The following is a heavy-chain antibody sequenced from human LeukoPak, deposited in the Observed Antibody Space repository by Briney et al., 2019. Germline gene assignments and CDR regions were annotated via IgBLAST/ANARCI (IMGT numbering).Heavy chain of an antibody. CDR2: IIPIFGTA. Sequence: SVKVSCKASGGTFSSYAISWVRQAPGQGLEWMGGIIPIFGTANYAQKFQGRVTITADESTSTAYMELSSLRPEDTAVYYCASYNWNDAHYYFDYWGQGTLVTVSS. V-gene: IGHV1-69*13. J-gene: IGHJ4*02. D-gene: IGHD1-1*01. CDR1: GGTFSSYA. CDR3: ASYNWNDAHYYFDY.